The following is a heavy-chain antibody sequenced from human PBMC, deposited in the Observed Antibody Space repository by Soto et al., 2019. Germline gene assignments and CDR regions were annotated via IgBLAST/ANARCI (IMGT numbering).Heavy chain of an antibody. D-gene: IGHD2-21*02. CDR2: IHYSGSI. CDR3: AREDDGGDRDYYGLDV. Sequence: QVQLQESGPGLVRPSQTLSLTCTVSVGSISTDHYHWTWIRQPPGKGLEWIGYIHYSGSIYSNPSLQSRVTMSVDTSNNLFSLKLSSVTAADSAVYFCAREDDGGDRDYYGLDVWGQGTTVTVSS. CDR1: VGSISTDHYH. V-gene: IGHV4-30-4*01. J-gene: IGHJ6*02.